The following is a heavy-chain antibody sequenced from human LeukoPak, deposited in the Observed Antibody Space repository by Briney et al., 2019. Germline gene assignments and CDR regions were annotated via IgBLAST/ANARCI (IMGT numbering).Heavy chain of an antibody. CDR3: ARLPVYNWNRNNYYYGMDV. J-gene: IGHJ6*02. CDR1: GCSFTSYW. V-gene: IGHV5-10-1*01. Sequence: GESLKISCKGSGCSFTSYWISWVRQMPGKGLEWMGRIDPSDSYTNYSPSFQGHVTISADKSISTAYLQWSSLKASDTAMYYCARLPVYNWNRNNYYYGMDVWGQGTTVTVSS. D-gene: IGHD1-20*01. CDR2: IDPSDSYT.